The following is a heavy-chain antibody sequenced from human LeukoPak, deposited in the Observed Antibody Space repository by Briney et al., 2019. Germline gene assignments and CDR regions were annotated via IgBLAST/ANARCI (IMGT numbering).Heavy chain of an antibody. CDR2: INDSGTFT. Sequence: GGSLRLSCAASGFTFSSYAMSWVRQAPGKGLEWVSTINDSGTFTYYADSLKGRFTISRDNSKTTLYLQMNSLRAEDTAVYYCAKWTSGSGSGSDFDYWGQGTLVTVSS. CDR1: GFTFSSYA. V-gene: IGHV3-23*01. CDR3: AKWTSGSGSGSDFDY. D-gene: IGHD3-10*01. J-gene: IGHJ4*02.